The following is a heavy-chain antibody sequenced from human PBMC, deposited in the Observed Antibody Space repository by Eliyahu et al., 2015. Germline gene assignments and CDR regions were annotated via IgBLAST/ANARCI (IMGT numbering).Heavy chain of an antibody. D-gene: IGHD6-19*01. CDR1: GFSLXNPXXA. CDR2: IFYNDEQ. CDR3: ARKSGNGWFPFDY. J-gene: IGHJ4*02. V-gene: IGHV2-26*01. Sequence: QVTLKESGPVLVRPTETLTLTCTVXGFSLXNPXXAVSWIRQPPGKALEWLAHIFYNDEQSYSTSLKNRLTISKDTSKSQVVLTMTNLDPEDTATYYCARKSGNGWFPFDYWGQGTLVTVSS.